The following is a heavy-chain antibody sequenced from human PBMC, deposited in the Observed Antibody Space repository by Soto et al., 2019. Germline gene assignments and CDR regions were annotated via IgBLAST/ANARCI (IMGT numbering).Heavy chain of an antibody. Sequence: ASVKVSCKASGGTFSSYTISWVRQAPGQGLEWMGRIIPILGIANYAQKFQGRVTITADKSTSTAYMELSSLRSEDTAVYYCASTVATGAPSYYYMDVWGKGTTVTVSS. CDR2: IIPILGIA. CDR3: ASTVATGAPSYYYMDV. J-gene: IGHJ6*03. D-gene: IGHD5-12*01. CDR1: GGTFSSYT. V-gene: IGHV1-69*02.